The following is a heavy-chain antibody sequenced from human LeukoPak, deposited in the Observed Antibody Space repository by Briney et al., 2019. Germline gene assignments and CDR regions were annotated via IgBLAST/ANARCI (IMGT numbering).Heavy chain of an antibody. CDR2: IIPIFGTA. D-gene: IGHD5-24*01. CDR3: ARVVQARVEMATISGGLLDY. Sequence: GSSVKVSCKASGGTFSSYAISWVRQAPGQGLEWMGGIIPIFGTANYAQKFQGRVTITADESTRTAYMELSSLRSEDTAVYYCARVVQARVEMATISGGLLDYWGQGTLVTVSS. V-gene: IGHV1-69*01. CDR1: GGTFSSYA. J-gene: IGHJ4*02.